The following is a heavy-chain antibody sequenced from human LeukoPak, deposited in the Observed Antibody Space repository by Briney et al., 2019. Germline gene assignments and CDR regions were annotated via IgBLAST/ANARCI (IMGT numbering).Heavy chain of an antibody. CDR1: GGTFSSYA. D-gene: IGHD3-3*01. V-gene: IGHV1-69*13. J-gene: IGHJ5*02. CDR2: IIPIFGTA. Sequence: ASVKVSCKXSGGTFSSYAISWVRQAPGQGLEWMGGIIPIFGTANYAQKFQGRVTITADESTSTAYMELSSLRSEDTAVYYCARDFSRNDFWSGSNWFDPWGQGTLVTVSS. CDR3: ARDFSRNDFWSGSNWFDP.